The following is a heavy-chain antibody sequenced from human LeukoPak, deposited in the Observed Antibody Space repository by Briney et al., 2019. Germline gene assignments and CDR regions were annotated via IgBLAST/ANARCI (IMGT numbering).Heavy chain of an antibody. CDR3: AKSAGATAYFDY. CDR1: GFTRSDYG. J-gene: IGHJ4*02. V-gene: IGHV3-30*02. D-gene: IGHD1-26*01. Sequence: GSLRLSCAASGFTRSDYGLHWDRQAPGKGLEWVAFIRYDGSNKEYADSVKGRFSISRDNSNNTLFLRMNSLRAEDTAVYYCAKSAGATAYFDYWGQGTLVTVSS. CDR2: IRYDGSNK.